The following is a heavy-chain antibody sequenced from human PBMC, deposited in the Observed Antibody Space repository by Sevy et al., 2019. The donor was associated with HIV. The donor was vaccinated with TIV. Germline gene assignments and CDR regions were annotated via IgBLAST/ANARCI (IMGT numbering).Heavy chain of an antibody. Sequence: GGSLRLSCAASGFTFSSYEMNWVRQAPGKGLEWVSYISSSGSSIYYADSVKGRFTISRDNAKNSLYLQMSRLRVGDTAVYYCARVGCTISSCPLHDAFDIWGQGTMVTVSS. V-gene: IGHV3-48*03. CDR3: ARVGCTISSCPLHDAFDI. J-gene: IGHJ3*02. CDR1: GFTFSSYE. D-gene: IGHD2-2*01. CDR2: ISSSGSSI.